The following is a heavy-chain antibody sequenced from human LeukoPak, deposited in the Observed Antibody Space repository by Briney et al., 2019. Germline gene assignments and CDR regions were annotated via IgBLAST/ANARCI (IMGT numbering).Heavy chain of an antibody. J-gene: IGHJ4*02. CDR1: GGSISSYY. Sequence: SKTLSLTCTVSGGSISSYYWSWIRQPPGKGLEWIGYIYYSGSTYYNPSLKSRVTISVDTSKNQFSLKLSSVTAADTAVYYCATSSGRITNFDYWGQGTLVTVSS. D-gene: IGHD3-10*01. V-gene: IGHV4-59*04. CDR3: ATSSGRITNFDY. CDR2: IYYSGST.